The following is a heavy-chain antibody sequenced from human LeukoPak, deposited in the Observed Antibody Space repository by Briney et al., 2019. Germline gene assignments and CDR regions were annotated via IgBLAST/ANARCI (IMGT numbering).Heavy chain of an antibody. CDR2: FDPEGGKT. CDR3: ATDGNWGNFDF. V-gene: IGHV1-24*01. CDR1: GYTLTALS. Sequence: ASVKVSCKVSGYTLTALSMHWVRQAPGKGLEWMGGFDPEGGKTIYAQNFQGRGTMTEDTSTDTAYMELRSLRSEDTAVYYCATDGNWGNFDFWGQGTLVTVSS. D-gene: IGHD7-27*01. J-gene: IGHJ4*02.